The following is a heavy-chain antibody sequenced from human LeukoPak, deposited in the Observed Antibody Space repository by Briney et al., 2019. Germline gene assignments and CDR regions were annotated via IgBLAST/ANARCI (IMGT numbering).Heavy chain of an antibody. CDR3: ARQYSDILTGYHRGGLYWYFDL. V-gene: IGHV4-61*02. CDR2: IYSSGST. J-gene: IGHJ2*01. Sequence: SETLSLTCTVSSGSVSSISYYWSWIRQPAGKGLEWIGRIYSSGSTKYNPSLKSRVTISVDTSKNQFSLNLDSVTAADTAVYYCARQYSDILTGYHRGGLYWYFDLWGRGTLVTVSS. CDR1: SGSVSSISYY. D-gene: IGHD3-9*01.